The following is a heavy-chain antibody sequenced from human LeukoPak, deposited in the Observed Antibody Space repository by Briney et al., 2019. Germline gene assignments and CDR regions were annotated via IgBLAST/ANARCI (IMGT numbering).Heavy chain of an antibody. V-gene: IGHV3-66*01. CDR3: ARDRRGSGVHDH. Sequence: PGGSLRLSCAASGFTVSSNYMSWVRQAPGEGLEWVSVIYSGGSTYYADSVKGRFTISRDNSKNTLYLQMNSLRAEDTAVYYCARDRRGSGVHDHWGQGTLVTVSS. J-gene: IGHJ4*02. CDR2: IYSGGST. D-gene: IGHD6-19*01. CDR1: GFTVSSNY.